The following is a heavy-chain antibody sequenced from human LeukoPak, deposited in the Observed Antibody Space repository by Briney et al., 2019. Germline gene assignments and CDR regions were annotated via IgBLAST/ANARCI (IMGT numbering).Heavy chain of an antibody. CDR3: AREAYSSSWWWFDP. CDR2: IWYDGSNK. Sequence: GGSLRLSCAASGFTFSSYGMHWVRQAPGKGLEWVAVIWYDGSNKYYADSMKGRFTISRDNSKNTLYLQMNSLRAEDTAVYHCAREAYSSSWWWFDPWGQGTLVTVSS. J-gene: IGHJ5*02. D-gene: IGHD6-13*01. CDR1: GFTFSSYG. V-gene: IGHV3-33*01.